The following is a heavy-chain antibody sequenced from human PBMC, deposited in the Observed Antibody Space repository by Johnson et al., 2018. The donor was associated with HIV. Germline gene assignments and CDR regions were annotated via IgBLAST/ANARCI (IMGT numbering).Heavy chain of an antibody. V-gene: IGHV3-9*01. CDR3: AKGYGSGSYYNGNAFDI. D-gene: IGHD3-10*01. J-gene: IGHJ3*02. Sequence: VQLVESGGGLVQPGRSLRLSCVASGFTFDDYAMHWVRQAPGKGLEWVSGISWNSGSIGYADSVKGRFTISTDNAKNYLYVQMNSLRVEDTALYYCAKGYGSGSYYNGNAFDIWGQGTLVTVSS. CDR2: ISWNSGSI. CDR1: GFTFDDYA.